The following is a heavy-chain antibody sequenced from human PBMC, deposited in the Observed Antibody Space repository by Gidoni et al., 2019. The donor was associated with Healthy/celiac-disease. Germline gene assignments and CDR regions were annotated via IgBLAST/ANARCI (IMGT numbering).Heavy chain of an antibody. V-gene: IGHV3-23*01. J-gene: IGHJ4*02. CDR1: GFTFSSDA. Sequence: EVQLLESGGGLVQPGGSLRLSCAASGFTFSSDAMSWVRQAPGKGLAWVSAISGSGGSTYYADSVKGRFTITRDNSKNTLYLQMNSLRAEDTAVYYCAKDGHYGDYVFDRWGQGTLVTVSS. CDR3: AKDGHYGDYVFDR. CDR2: ISGSGGST. D-gene: IGHD4-17*01.